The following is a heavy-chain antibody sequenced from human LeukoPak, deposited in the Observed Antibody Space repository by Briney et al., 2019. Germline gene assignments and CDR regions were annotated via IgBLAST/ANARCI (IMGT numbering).Heavy chain of an antibody. Sequence: SETLSLTCTVSGGSISSGDYYWSWIRQPPGKGLEWIGYINYSGSTYYNPSLKSRVTISVDTSKNQFSLKLSSVTAADTAVYYCARDRPTIFGVVYYYYGMDVWGQGTTVTVSS. CDR1: GGSISSGDYY. CDR2: INYSGST. J-gene: IGHJ6*02. D-gene: IGHD3-3*01. V-gene: IGHV4-30-4*01. CDR3: ARDRPTIFGVVYYYYGMDV.